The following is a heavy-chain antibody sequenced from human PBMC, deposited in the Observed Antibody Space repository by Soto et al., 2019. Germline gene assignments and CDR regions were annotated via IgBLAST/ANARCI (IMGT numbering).Heavy chain of an antibody. CDR2: ISAYNGNT. Sequence: ASVKVSCKASGYTFTSYGISWVRQAPGQGLEWMGWISAYNGNTNYAQKLQGRVTMTTDTSTSTAYMELRSLRSDDTAVYYCAREMNIVATTTYYFDYWGQGTLVTVSS. V-gene: IGHV1-18*01. D-gene: IGHD5-12*01. J-gene: IGHJ4*02. CDR3: AREMNIVATTTYYFDY. CDR1: GYTFTSYG.